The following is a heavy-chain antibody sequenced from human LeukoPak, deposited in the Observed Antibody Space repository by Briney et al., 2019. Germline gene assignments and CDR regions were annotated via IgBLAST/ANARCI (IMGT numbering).Heavy chain of an antibody. CDR3: ARPGYCSGGSCYFDY. CDR2: IYPGDSDT. D-gene: IGHD2-15*01. V-gene: IGHV5-51*01. J-gene: IGHJ4*02. Sequence: GESLKISCKGSGYSFTSYWIGWARQMPGKGLEWMGIIYPGDSDTRYSPSFQGQVTISADKSISTAYLQWSSLKASDTAMYYCARPGYCSGGSCYFDYWGQGTLVTVSS. CDR1: GYSFTSYW.